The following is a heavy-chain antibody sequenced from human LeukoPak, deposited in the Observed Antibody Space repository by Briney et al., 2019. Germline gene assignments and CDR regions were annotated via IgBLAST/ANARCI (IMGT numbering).Heavy chain of an antibody. V-gene: IGHV1-69*04. CDR2: IIPILGIA. D-gene: IGHD1-14*01. CDR1: GGTFSSYA. Sequence: SVKVSCKASGGTFSSYAISWVRQAPGQGLEWMGRIIPILGIANYAQKFQGRVTITADKSTSTAYMELSSLRSEDTAVYYCATTGRLTAYYFDYWGQGTLVTVSS. J-gene: IGHJ4*02. CDR3: ATTGRLTAYYFDY.